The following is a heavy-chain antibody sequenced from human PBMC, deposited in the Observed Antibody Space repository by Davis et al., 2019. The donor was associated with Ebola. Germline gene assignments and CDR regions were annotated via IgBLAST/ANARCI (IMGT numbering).Heavy chain of an antibody. D-gene: IGHD2-2*01. V-gene: IGHV3-23*01. CDR1: GFTFSAHA. Sequence: GESLKISCAASGFTFSAHAMYWVRQAPGKGLKWVSIIGLAYDTYYPDSVKGRFTISRDNAKNTLYLQMNSLRAEDTAVYYCARGPPGYCSSTSCPWRYFDLWGRGTLVTVSS. J-gene: IGHJ2*01. CDR2: IGLAYDT. CDR3: ARGPPGYCSSTSCPWRYFDL.